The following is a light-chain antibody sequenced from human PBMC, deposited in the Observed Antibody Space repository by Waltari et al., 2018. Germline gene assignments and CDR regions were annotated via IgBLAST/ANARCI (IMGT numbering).Light chain of an antibody. Sequence: EIVLTQSPGTLPLSPWESAIVPCRASQSVGRTLAWYQQKPGQAPQLLIYGASNRATGIPDRFIGSGSGTEFSLTISGLEPEDSAVYYCQHYLRLPVAFGQGTKVEIK. CDR1: QSVGRT. V-gene: IGKV3-20*01. J-gene: IGKJ1*01. CDR2: GAS. CDR3: QHYLRLPVA.